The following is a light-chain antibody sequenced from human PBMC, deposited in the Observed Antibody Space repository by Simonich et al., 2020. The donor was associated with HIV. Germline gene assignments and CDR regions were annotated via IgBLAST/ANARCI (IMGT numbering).Light chain of an antibody. CDR1: QSVLYSSNNKNY. CDR2: WAS. Sequence: DIVMTQSPDSLAVSLGERATINCKPSQSVLYSSNNKNYLAWYQQKPGQPPKLLMYWASTRESGVPDRFSGSGSGTDFTLTISSLQAEDVAVYYCQQYYSTPFTFGPGTKVDIK. V-gene: IGKV4-1*01. J-gene: IGKJ3*01. CDR3: QQYYSTPFT.